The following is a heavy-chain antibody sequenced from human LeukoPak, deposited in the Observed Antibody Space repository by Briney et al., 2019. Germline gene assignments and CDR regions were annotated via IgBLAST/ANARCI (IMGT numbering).Heavy chain of an antibody. Sequence: RGSLRLSCAASGFTFSSYAMNWVRQAPGKGLEWVALISYDGSNKNYADSVKGRFTISRDNSKNTLYLQMNSLRAEDTAVYYCARVDLTYGSVPYMDVWGQGTTVTVSS. V-gene: IGHV3-30-3*01. D-gene: IGHD3-10*01. J-gene: IGHJ6*02. CDR1: GFTFSSYA. CDR2: ISYDGSNK. CDR3: ARVDLTYGSVPYMDV.